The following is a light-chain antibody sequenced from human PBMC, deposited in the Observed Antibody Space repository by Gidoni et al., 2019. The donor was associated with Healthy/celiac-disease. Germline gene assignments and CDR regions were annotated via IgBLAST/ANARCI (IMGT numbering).Light chain of an antibody. J-gene: IGKJ5*01. CDR3: QQRSNWPPIT. V-gene: IGKV3-11*01. CDR1: QSVSTY. CDR2: DAS. Sequence: EIVLTQSPATLSLSPGERATLSCRASQSVSTYLAWYQQKPGQAPRLLIFDASNRATGLPARFSGSGSGTDFTLTISGLQPEDFAVYYCQQRSNWPPITFGQGTRLEIK.